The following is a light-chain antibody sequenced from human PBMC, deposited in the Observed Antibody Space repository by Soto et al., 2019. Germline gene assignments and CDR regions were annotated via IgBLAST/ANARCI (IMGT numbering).Light chain of an antibody. J-gene: IGKJ1*01. V-gene: IGKV3-20*01. CDR2: GAF. CDR1: QSVSNS. Sequence: EVVLTQSPGTLSLSPGERATLSCRASQSVSNSLAWYQQKPGQAPRLLIYGAFSRATGITDRFSGSGSGTDFTLTISRLEPEDFAVYYCQHYDNSLLTFGQGTKVELK. CDR3: QHYDNSLLT.